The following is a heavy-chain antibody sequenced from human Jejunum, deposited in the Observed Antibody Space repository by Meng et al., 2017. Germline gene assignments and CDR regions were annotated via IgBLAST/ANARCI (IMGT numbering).Heavy chain of an antibody. CDR2: IDLSGTT. Sequence: SETLSLTCGVYGGSFSGYYCGWIRQSPGKGLEWIGDIDLSGTTNYSPSLKSRVTISVDTSKNQFSLNLNSVTAADTAVYYCARGGGPRAYYFDYWGQGTVVTVSS. J-gene: IGHJ4*02. CDR3: ARGGGPRAYYFDY. D-gene: IGHD3-10*01. V-gene: IGHV4-34*01. CDR1: GGSFSGYY.